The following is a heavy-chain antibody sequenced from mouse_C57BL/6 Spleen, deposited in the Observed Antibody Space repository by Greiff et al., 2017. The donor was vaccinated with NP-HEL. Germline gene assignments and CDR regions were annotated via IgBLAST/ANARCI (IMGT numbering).Heavy chain of an antibody. J-gene: IGHJ3*01. CDR3: ARGGDGTWFAY. D-gene: IGHD3-3*01. CDR1: GYAFSSSW. CDR2: IYPGDGDT. V-gene: IGHV1-82*01. Sequence: LQESGPELVKPGASVKISCKASGYAFSSSWMNWVKQRPGKGLEWIGRIYPGDGDTNYNGKFKGKATLTADKSSSTAYMQLSSLTSEDSAVYFCARGGDGTWFAYWGQGTLVTVSA.